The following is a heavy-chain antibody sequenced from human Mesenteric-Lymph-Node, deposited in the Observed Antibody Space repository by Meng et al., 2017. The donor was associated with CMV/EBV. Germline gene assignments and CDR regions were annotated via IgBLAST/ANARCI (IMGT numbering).Heavy chain of an antibody. CDR2: ISSSSSYI. CDR3: ARDLRNGNPSWFDS. CDR1: GFTFSSYS. J-gene: IGHJ5*01. Sequence: GESLKISCAASGFTFSSYSMNWVRQAPGKGLEWVSSISSSSSYIYYADSVKGRFTISRDNAKNSLYLQMNSLRAEDTAVYYCARDLRNGNPSWFDSWGQGALVTVSS. D-gene: IGHD4-23*01. V-gene: IGHV3-21*01.